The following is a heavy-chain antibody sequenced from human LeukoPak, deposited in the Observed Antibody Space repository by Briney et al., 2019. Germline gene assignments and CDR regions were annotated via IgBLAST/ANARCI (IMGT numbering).Heavy chain of an antibody. CDR2: IYYSGST. CDR3: ARDRGWFGEYPRGFDY. V-gene: IGHV4-39*02. Sequence: SETLSLTCTVSGGSISSYYWGWIRQPPGKGLEWIGSIYYSGSTYYNPSLKSRVTISVDTSKNQFSLKLSSVTAADTAVYYCARDRGWFGEYPRGFDYWGQGTLVTVSS. J-gene: IGHJ4*02. D-gene: IGHD3-10*01. CDR1: GGSISSYY.